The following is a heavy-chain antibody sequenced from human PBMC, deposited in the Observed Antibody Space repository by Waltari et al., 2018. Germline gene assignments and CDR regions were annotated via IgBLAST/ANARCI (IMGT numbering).Heavy chain of an antibody. CDR2: IYYSGST. J-gene: IGHJ6*02. CDR3: ASANNYYYYYGMDV. CDR1: GGSISSYY. V-gene: IGHV4-59*01. Sequence: QVQLQESGPGLVKPSETLSLTCTVSGGSISSYYWSWIRQPPGKGLEWIGYIYYSGSTNYNPSLKSRVTISVDTSKNQFSLKLSSVTAADTAVYYCASANNYYYYYGMDVWGQGTTVTVSS.